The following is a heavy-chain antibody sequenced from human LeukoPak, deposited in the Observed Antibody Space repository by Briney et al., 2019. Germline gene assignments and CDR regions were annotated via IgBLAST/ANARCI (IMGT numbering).Heavy chain of an antibody. CDR3: ATTLGSSSWYDGNNAFDI. J-gene: IGHJ3*02. V-gene: IGHV4-39*01. CDR2: IYYSGST. CDR1: GGSISSSSYY. D-gene: IGHD6-13*01. Sequence: SETLSLTCTVSGGSISSSSYYWGWIRQPPGKGLEWIGSIYYSGSTYYNPSLKSRVTISVDTSKNQFSLKLSSVTAADTAVYYCATTLGSSSWYDGNNAFDIWGQGTMVTVSS.